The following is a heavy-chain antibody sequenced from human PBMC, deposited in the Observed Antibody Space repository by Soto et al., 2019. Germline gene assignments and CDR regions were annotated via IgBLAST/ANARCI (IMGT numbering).Heavy chain of an antibody. CDR1: GYAFSIHW. V-gene: IGHV5-51*01. J-gene: IGHJ3*02. CDR2: IYPGNSNT. D-gene: IGHD2-15*01. CDR3: ASDSHCDGGNCPMGGFDM. Sequence: PGEAVKLSCKGSGYAFSIHWVAWLRQMPGKGLEWVGIIYPGNSNTMYSPSFQGQVTISADTALSTTYLQWDTPKPSDTAIYFCASDSHCDGGNCPMGGFDMWGQGTMLTVSS.